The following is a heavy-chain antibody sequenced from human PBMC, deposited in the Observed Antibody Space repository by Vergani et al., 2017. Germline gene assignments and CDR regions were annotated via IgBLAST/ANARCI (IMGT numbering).Heavy chain of an antibody. J-gene: IGHJ6*02. CDR1: GFTFSSYS. CDR3: AAGADYDFWSGYPIIYGMDV. CDR2: ISSSSSYI. Sequence: EVQLVESGGGLVQPGGSLRLSCAASGFTFSSYSMNWVRQAPGKGLEWVSYISSSSSYIYYADSVKGRFTISRDNAENSLYLQMNSLRAEDTAVYYCAAGADYDFWSGYPIIYGMDVWGQGTTVTVSS. D-gene: IGHD3-3*01. V-gene: IGHV3-21*05.